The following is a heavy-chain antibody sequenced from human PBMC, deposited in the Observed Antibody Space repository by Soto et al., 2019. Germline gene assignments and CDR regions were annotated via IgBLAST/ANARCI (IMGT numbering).Heavy chain of an antibody. Sequence: PGGSLRLSCAASGFTVSSNYMSWVRQAPGKGLEWVSVIYSGGSTFYADSVRGRLTISRDNSKNMVYLQMNRMRAEDTAVYYCAREWPHLDCWGQGTLVTVSS. CDR2: IYSGGST. CDR3: AREWPHLDC. J-gene: IGHJ4*02. CDR1: GFTVSSNY. V-gene: IGHV3-53*01.